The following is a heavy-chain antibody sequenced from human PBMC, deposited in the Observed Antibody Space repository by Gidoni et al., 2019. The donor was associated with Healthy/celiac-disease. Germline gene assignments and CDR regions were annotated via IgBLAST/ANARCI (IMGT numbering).Heavy chain of an antibody. CDR3: ARASEYYDSSGYYLGGFDY. V-gene: IGHV5-51*01. J-gene: IGHJ4*02. CDR2: IYPGDSDT. CDR1: GYSFTSYW. D-gene: IGHD3-22*01. Sequence: EVQLVQSGAEVKQPGESLKISCMGSGYSFTSYWTGWVRQMPGKGLEWMGIIYPGDSDTRYSPSFQGQVTISADKSISTAYLQWSSLKASDTAMYYCARASEYYDSSGYYLGGFDYWGQGTLVTVSS.